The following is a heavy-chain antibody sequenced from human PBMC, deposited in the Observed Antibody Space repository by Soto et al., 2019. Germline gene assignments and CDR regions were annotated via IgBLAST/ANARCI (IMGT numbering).Heavy chain of an antibody. CDR2: INPDDGNT. D-gene: IGHD2-15*01. CDR3: ARGIATGQLDP. J-gene: IGHJ5*02. V-gene: IGHV1-3*01. Sequence: ASVKVSCKASGYTSTRYTMNWVRQAPGQRLEWMGWINPDDGNTKSSQKFQDRVIITRDTSASTAYMDLSSLRSEDTAVYYCARGIATGQLDPWGQGTLVTVSS. CDR1: GYTSTRYT.